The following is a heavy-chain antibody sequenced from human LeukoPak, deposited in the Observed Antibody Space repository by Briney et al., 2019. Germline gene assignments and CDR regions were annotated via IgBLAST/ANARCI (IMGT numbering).Heavy chain of an antibody. CDR2: INPSGGST. D-gene: IGHD1-26*01. CDR1: GYTFTSYY. V-gene: IGHV1-46*01. Sequence: GASVKVSCKASGYTFTSYYMHWVRQAPGQGLEWMGIINPSGGSTSYAQKFQGRVTMTRDMSTSTVYMELSSLRSEDTAVYYCAKGGPSIVGATLRKFDPWGQGTLVTVSS. CDR3: AKGGPSIVGATLRKFDP. J-gene: IGHJ5*02.